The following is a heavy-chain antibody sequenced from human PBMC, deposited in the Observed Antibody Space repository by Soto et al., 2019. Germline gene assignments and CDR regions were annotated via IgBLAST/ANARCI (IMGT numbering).Heavy chain of an antibody. CDR1: GGTISSGGYF. CDR3: ATLFNDYDSRGYAEYYFDH. CDR2: IAGSGRT. J-gene: IGHJ4*02. Sequence: QVQLQESGPGLVKPSQTLSLTCTVSGGTISSGGYFWSWIRQQPGKGLEWIGYIAGSGRTYYNPSLKSRLTMSVDTYKKQFYLKLSSVTAADTAVYYCATLFNDYDSRGYAEYYFDHWGQGTLVTVSS. V-gene: IGHV4-31*03. D-gene: IGHD3-22*01.